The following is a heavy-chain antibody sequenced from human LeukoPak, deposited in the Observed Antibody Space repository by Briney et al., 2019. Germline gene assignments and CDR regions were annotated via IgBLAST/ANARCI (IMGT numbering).Heavy chain of an antibody. CDR2: ISSSSSII. V-gene: IGHV3-48*01. J-gene: IGHJ4*02. CDR1: GFTFSSYS. Sequence: GGSLRLSCAASGFTFSSYSMNWVRQAPGKGLEWVSYISSSSSIIYYADSVKGRFTISRDNSKNTLSLQMNSLRAEDTAIYYCAKDPYDRSGYYFDYWGQGTLVTVSS. CDR3: AKDPYDRSGYYFDY. D-gene: IGHD3-22*01.